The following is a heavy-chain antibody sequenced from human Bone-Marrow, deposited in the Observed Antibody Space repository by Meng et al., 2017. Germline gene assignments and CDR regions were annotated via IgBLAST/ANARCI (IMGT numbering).Heavy chain of an antibody. CDR1: GYTFTTYG. Sequence: ASVTVSCKASGYTFTTYGISWVRQAPGQGLEWMGWISTYNGYTNYAQKLQGRLTMTTATSTTTAYMELRSLRSDDTAVYYCARVSAKYCRGGSCYSWFDPWGQGTLVTVSS. CDR3: ARVSAKYCRGGSCYSWFDP. D-gene: IGHD2-15*01. V-gene: IGHV1-18*01. J-gene: IGHJ5*02. CDR2: ISTYNGYT.